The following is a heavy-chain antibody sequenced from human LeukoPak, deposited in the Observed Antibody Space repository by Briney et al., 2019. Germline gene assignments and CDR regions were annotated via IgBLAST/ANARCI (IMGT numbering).Heavy chain of an antibody. Sequence: SETLSLTCSVSGGSISTYYWTWIRQPPGKGLEWIGYIYYSGSTNYNPSLKSRVTISLDTSKNQFSLKLTSVTAADTAVYYCARGYYDSSPGYWGQGTLVTVSS. J-gene: IGHJ4*02. V-gene: IGHV4-59*01. CDR1: GGSISTYY. CDR2: IYYSGST. D-gene: IGHD3-22*01. CDR3: ARGYYDSSPGY.